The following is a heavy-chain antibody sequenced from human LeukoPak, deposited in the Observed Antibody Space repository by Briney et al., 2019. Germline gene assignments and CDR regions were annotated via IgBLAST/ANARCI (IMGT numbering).Heavy chain of an antibody. D-gene: IGHD2-21*01. V-gene: IGHV4-38-2*02. J-gene: IGHJ4*02. CDR1: GYSISSGYY. CDR3: ARGIPRSPFDY. CDR2: IYHSGST. Sequence: SETLSLTCTVSGYSISSGYYWGWIRQPPGKGLEWIGSIYHSGSTYYNPSLKSRVTISVDTSKNQFSLKLSSVTAADTAVYYCARGIPRSPFDYWGQGTLVTVSS.